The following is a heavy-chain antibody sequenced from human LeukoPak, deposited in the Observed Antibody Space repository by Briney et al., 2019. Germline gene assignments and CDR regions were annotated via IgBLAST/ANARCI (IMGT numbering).Heavy chain of an antibody. Sequence: GASVKVSCKVSGYTLTELSMHWVRQAPGKGLEWMGGFDPEDGETIYAQKFQGGVTMTEDTSTDTAYMELSSLRSEDTAVYYCATQVTMVRGVTFYYYYMDVWGKGTTVTVSS. CDR2: FDPEDGET. D-gene: IGHD3-10*01. V-gene: IGHV1-24*01. CDR3: ATQVTMVRGVTFYYYYMDV. CDR1: GYTLTELS. J-gene: IGHJ6*03.